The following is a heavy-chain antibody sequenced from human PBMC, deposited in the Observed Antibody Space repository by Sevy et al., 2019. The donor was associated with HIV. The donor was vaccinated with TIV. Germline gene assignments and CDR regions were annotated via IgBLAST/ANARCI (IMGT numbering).Heavy chain of an antibody. Sequence: GGSLRLSCTASGFSFSNYVMAWVRQAPGKGLEWVSSVSPTSLSTYYAESVKGRFTISRDNSKNTLYLQMNSLRAEDTAIYYCAKLHSRMIPGNGALDYWCRGTLVTVSS. D-gene: IGHD3-16*01. CDR2: VSPTSLST. J-gene: IGHJ4*01. V-gene: IGHV3-23*01. CDR3: AKLHSRMIPGNGALDY. CDR1: GFSFSNYV.